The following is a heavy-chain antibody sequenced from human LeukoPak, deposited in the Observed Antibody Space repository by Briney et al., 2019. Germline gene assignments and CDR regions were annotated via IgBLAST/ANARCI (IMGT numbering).Heavy chain of an antibody. V-gene: IGHV4-39*07. CDR2: IYSSGRT. J-gene: IGHJ2*01. CDR1: GGSISGFEYY. Sequence: PSETLSLTCTVSGGSISGFEYYWGWIRQPPGKGLEWIGCIYSSGRTHYSPSLRSRVTISVDTSKNQFSLKLSSVTAADTAVYYCARRAYSSGFRRWWYFDLWGRGTLVTVSS. CDR3: ARRAYSSGFRRWWYFDL. D-gene: IGHD6-19*01.